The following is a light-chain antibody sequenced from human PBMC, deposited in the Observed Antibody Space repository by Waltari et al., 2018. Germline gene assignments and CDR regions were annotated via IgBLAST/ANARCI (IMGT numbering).Light chain of an antibody. V-gene: IGLV2-14*01. CDR2: EVN. Sequence: QSALTQPASVSGSPGQSITISCTGSSGDVGSYKYVPWYQQHPGQVPKLIIYEVNRRPSGVSNRFSGSKSGNTASLTISGLQAEDEADYYCSSHTSSSTFVFGTGTKVDVL. CDR1: SGDVGSYKY. CDR3: SSHTSSSTFV. J-gene: IGLJ1*01.